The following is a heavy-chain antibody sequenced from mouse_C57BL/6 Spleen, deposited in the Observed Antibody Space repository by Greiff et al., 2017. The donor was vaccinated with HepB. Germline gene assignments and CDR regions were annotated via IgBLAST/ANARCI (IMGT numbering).Heavy chain of an antibody. J-gene: IGHJ1*03. CDR1: GYTFTSYW. V-gene: IGHV1-55*01. Sequence: QVQLKQPGAELVKPGASVKMSCKASGYTFTSYWITWVKQRPGQGLEWIGDIYPGSGSTNYNEKFKSKATLTVDTSSSTAYMQLSSLTSEDSAVYYCARPLFTTVNWYFDVWGTGTTVTVSS. D-gene: IGHD1-1*01. CDR3: ARPLFTTVNWYFDV. CDR2: IYPGSGST.